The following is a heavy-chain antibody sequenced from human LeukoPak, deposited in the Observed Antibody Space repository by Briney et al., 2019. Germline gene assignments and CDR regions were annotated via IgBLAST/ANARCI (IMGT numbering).Heavy chain of an antibody. D-gene: IGHD5-12*01. J-gene: IGHJ4*02. CDR3: ARGGSGYDPTSFDY. CDR2: IYSGGST. Sequence: GGSLRLSCAASGFTVSSNYMSWVRQAPGKGLEWVSVIYSGGSTYYADSVKGRFTISRHNSKNTLYLQMNSLRAEDTAVYYCARGGSGYDPTSFDYWGQGTLVTVSS. V-gene: IGHV3-53*04. CDR1: GFTVSSNY.